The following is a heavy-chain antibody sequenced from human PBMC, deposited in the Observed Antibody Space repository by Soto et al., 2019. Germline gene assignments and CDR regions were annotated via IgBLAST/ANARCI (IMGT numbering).Heavy chain of an antibody. D-gene: IGHD3-22*01. CDR1: GFTFSHYA. V-gene: IGHV3-30-3*01. CDR3: ARDRVYYYDSSGYYNFDF. Sequence: QVQLVESGGGGVQPGRSLRVSCAASGFTFSHYAMHWVRQAPGKGLEWVAVVSYDGTKQFYADSVKDRFTISRDSSKSTLYLQMNNLRDEDTAVYYCARDRVYYYDSSGYYNFDFWGQGTLVTVSS. J-gene: IGHJ4*02. CDR2: VSYDGTKQ.